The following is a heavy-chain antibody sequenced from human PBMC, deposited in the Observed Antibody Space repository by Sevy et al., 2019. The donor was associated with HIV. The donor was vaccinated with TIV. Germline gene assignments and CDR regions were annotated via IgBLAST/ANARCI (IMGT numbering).Heavy chain of an antibody. CDR2: IHYAGSNK. Sequence: GGSLRLSCAASGFTFTYYGMHWVRQAPGKGLEWVAFIHYAGSNKYYADSVKGRFTISRDNAKNTVYLQMNSLRTDDTALYYCAKNTAAAGTRGFDHWGQGTLVTVSS. V-gene: IGHV3-30*02. J-gene: IGHJ4*02. CDR3: AKNTAAAGTRGFDH. D-gene: IGHD6-13*01. CDR1: GFTFTYYG.